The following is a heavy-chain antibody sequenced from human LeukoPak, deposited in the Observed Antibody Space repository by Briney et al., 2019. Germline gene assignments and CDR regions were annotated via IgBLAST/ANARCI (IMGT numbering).Heavy chain of an antibody. D-gene: IGHD3-10*01. CDR1: GGSISSSSYH. CDR3: ASPMARGRSYDY. CDR2: IYYSGST. Sequence: SETLSLTCTVSGGSISSSSYHWGWIRQPPGKGLEWIGSIYYSGSTYYNPSLKSRVTISVDTSKNQFSLKLSSVTAADTAVYYCASPMARGRSYDYWGQGTLVTVSS. J-gene: IGHJ4*02. V-gene: IGHV4-39*01.